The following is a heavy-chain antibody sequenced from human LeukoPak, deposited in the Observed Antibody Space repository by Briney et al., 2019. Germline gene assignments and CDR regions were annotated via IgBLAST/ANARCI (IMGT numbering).Heavy chain of an antibody. J-gene: IGHJ4*02. CDR2: INSDGGTT. V-gene: IGHV3-74*01. CDR1: GFTFGTHW. CDR3: ATDSYVSGSYYRLFY. D-gene: IGHD3-10*01. Sequence: GGSLRLSCGAFGFTFGTHWMHWVRQAPGKGLVWVSGINSDGGTTTYADSVKGRFTISRDNAKNTLYLQMNNLRAEDTAIYYCATDSYVSGSYYRLFYWGQGTLVTVSS.